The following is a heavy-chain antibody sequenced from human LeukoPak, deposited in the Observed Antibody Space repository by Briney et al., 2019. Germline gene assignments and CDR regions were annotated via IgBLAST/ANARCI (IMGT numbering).Heavy chain of an antibody. J-gene: IGHJ4*02. CDR3: APYYGPDPGFEY. D-gene: IGHD3-10*01. Sequence: SGPTLVKPTQTLTLTCTFSGFSLSTSGVGVGWIRQPPGKALEWLALIYWNDDKRYSPSLKSRLTITKDTSKNQVVLTMTNMDPVDTATYYCAPYYGPDPGFEYWGQGTLVTVSS. CDR2: IYWNDDK. V-gene: IGHV2-5*01. CDR1: GFSLSTSGVG.